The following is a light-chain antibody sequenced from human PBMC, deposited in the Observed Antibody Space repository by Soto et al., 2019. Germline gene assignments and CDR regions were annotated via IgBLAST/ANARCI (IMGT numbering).Light chain of an antibody. J-gene: IGKJ1*01. Sequence: DIQMTQSPSTLSASVGDTVTITCRASQSISNWLAWYQQKPGKAPKRLMYRASTLESGVPSRFSGSGFGKEFTLTISSLQHDDFATYYCQQYNSWTWTFGQGTKVEIK. CDR3: QQYNSWTWT. V-gene: IGKV1-5*03. CDR2: RAS. CDR1: QSISNW.